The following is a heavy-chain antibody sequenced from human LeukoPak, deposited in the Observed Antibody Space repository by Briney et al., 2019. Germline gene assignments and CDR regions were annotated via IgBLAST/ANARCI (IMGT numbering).Heavy chain of an antibody. CDR2: IKEDGSEK. J-gene: IGHJ4*02. CDR3: AKDLPAAYFDY. CDR1: GFNFGEFW. D-gene: IGHD2-2*01. Sequence: GGSLRLSCAASGFNFGEFWMAWVRQTPGKGLEWVADIKEDGSEKFYVDSVKGRFTISRDNSRTTVYLQMNSLRAEDTAVYHCAKDLPAAYFDYWGQGTLVTVSS. V-gene: IGHV3-7*04.